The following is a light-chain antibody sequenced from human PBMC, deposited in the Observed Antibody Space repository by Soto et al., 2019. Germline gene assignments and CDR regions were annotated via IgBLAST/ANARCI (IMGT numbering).Light chain of an antibody. CDR1: QSVSSN. Sequence: EIVMTQSPATLSVSPGERATLSCRASQSVSSNLAWYQQKPGQAPRLLIYGASARATGIPAWFSGSGSGTEFTLPISSLQSEDFAVYYCQQYNNWPPWTFGRGTKVEIK. CDR2: GAS. J-gene: IGKJ1*01. V-gene: IGKV3-15*01. CDR3: QQYNNWPPWT.